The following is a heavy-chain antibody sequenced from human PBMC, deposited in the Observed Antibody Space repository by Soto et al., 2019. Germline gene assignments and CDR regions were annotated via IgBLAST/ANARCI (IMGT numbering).Heavy chain of an antibody. CDR2: IKRDGSEK. D-gene: IGHD3-3*01. V-gene: IGHV3-7*01. J-gene: IGHJ4*02. CDR1: GFTFGKYW. CDR3: ARHDDRDANY. Sequence: VQLVESGGGLVQTGGSLRISCAASGFTFGKYWMAWVRQAPGKGLEWLANIKRDGSEKYYVDSVKGRFTISRDNAKNSLYLQMSSLRVEETAVYYCARHDDRDANYWGQGTLVTVSS.